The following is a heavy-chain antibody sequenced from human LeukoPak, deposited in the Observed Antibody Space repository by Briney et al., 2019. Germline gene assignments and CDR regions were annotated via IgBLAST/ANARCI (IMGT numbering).Heavy chain of an antibody. CDR1: GFTVSSNH. D-gene: IGHD3-10*01. Sequence: GGSLRLSCAASGFTVSSNHMSWVRQAPGKGLEWVSVIYSGGSTYYADSVKGRFTISRDNSKNTLYLQMNSLRAEDTAVYYCAREKYYYGSGSYGTWFDPWGQGTLVTVSS. CDR2: IYSGGST. V-gene: IGHV3-66*01. J-gene: IGHJ5*02. CDR3: AREKYYYGSGSYGTWFDP.